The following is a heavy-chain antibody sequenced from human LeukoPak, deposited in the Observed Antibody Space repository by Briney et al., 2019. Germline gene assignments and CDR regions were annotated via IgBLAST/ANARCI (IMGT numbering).Heavy chain of an antibody. CDR3: TRQASCCSTKCYPFDY. J-gene: IGHJ4*02. CDR1: GGTINGDY. V-gene: IGHV4-59*08. D-gene: IGHD2-2*01. Sequence: SETLSFTCTGSGGTINGDYWSWIRQPPGKGLEWIGWISYSGSTTYNPSLRTRVTISVDMFKNQFSLKLSSVTAADTAVYYCTRQASCCSTKCYPFDYWGQGILVTVSS. CDR2: ISYSGST.